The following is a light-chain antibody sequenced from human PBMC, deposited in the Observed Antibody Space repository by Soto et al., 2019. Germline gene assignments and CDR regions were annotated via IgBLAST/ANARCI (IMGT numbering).Light chain of an antibody. CDR2: GNS. Sequence: QSVLTQPPSVSGAPGQRVTISCTGSSSNIGAGFDVHWYHQIAGTAPKLLIYGNSNRPSGVPDRFSGSKSGTSASLAINGLQAEDEADYYCCSYAGSYTSHVVFGGGTKLTVL. CDR1: SSNIGAGFD. V-gene: IGLV1-40*01. J-gene: IGLJ2*01. CDR3: CSYAGSYTSHVV.